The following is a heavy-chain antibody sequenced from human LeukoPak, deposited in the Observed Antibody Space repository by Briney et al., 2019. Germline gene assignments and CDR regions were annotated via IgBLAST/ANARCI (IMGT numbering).Heavy chain of an antibody. V-gene: IGHV4-34*01. Sequence: PSETLSLTCAVYGESFSGNYWSWIRQSPGKGLEWIGEINHSGSANYNPSLKSRVTISVDTSKNRFSLKLNSVTAADTAVYYCARSAQYSATLDYWGQGTLVTVSS. D-gene: IGHD5-18*01. CDR2: INHSGSA. J-gene: IGHJ4*02. CDR1: GESFSGNY. CDR3: ARSAQYSATLDY.